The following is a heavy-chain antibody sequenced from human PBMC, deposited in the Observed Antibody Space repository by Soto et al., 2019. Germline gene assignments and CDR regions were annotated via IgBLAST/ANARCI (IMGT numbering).Heavy chain of an antibody. D-gene: IGHD6-6*01. J-gene: IGHJ5*02. V-gene: IGHV3-30-3*01. CDR2: ISYDGSNK. CDR1: GFTFSSYA. Sequence: PGGSLRLSCAASGFTFSSYAMHWVRQAPGKGLEWVAVISYDGSNKYYADSVKGRSTISRDNSKNTLYLQMNSLRAEDTAVYYCARGVKAALHWFDPWGQGTLVTVSS. CDR3: ARGVKAALHWFDP.